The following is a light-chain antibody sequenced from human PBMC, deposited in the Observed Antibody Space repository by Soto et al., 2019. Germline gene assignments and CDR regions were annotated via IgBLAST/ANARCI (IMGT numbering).Light chain of an antibody. CDR3: FSFTTTSTHV. J-gene: IGLJ1*01. Sequence: QSVLTQPPSVSGAPGQRVTISCTGSSSNIGAGYDVHWYQHLPGTAPKLLISDNSNRPSGVPDRYSGSKSGTSASLAITGLQAEDEAEYFCFSFTTTSTHVFGTGTKLTVL. V-gene: IGLV1-40*01. CDR2: DNS. CDR1: SSNIGAGYD.